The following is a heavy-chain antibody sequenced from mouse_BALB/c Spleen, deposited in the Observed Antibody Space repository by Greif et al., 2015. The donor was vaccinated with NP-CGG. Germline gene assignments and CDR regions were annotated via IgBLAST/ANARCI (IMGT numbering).Heavy chain of an antibody. J-gene: IGHJ4*01. D-gene: IGHD4-1*01. Sequence: QVQLQQSGPELVKPGASVKISCKASGHTFTDYYINWVKQKPGQGLEWIGWIYPGSGNTKYNEKFKGKATLTVDTSSSTVYMQLSSLTSEDTAVYFCARRTGTEAMDYWGQGTSVTVSS. V-gene: IGHV1-84*02. CDR2: IYPGSGNT. CDR1: GHTFTDYY. CDR3: ARRTGTEAMDY.